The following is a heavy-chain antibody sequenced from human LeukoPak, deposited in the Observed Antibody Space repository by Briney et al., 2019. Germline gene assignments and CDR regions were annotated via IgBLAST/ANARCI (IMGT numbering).Heavy chain of an antibody. D-gene: IGHD6-13*01. V-gene: IGHV3-7*04. CDR3: ARGRGSSWARYYYYYMDV. J-gene: IGHJ6*03. CDR1: GFDFNNYN. Sequence: GGSLGLSCAASGFDFNNYNMNCVRHAPGKGLEWVANIKQDGSEKYYVDSVKGRFTISRDNAKNSLYLQMNSLRAEDTAVYYCARGRGSSWARYYYYYMDVWGKGTTVTISS. CDR2: IKQDGSEK.